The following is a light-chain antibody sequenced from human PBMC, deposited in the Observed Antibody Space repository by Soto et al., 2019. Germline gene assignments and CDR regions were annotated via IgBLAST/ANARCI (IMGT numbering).Light chain of an antibody. J-gene: IGKJ5*01. CDR3: QQANSFPIT. Sequence: DIQMTQSPSSVSASVGDRVTITCRASQGINNWLAWYQQKPGKAPKLLIYAASNLQSGVPSRFSGRGSGTDFTLTISSLQPEDFATYFCQQANSFPITFGQGTRLAIK. CDR1: QGINNW. V-gene: IGKV1D-12*01. CDR2: AAS.